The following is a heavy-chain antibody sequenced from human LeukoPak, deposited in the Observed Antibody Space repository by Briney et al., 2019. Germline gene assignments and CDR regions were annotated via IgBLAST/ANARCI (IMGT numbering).Heavy chain of an antibody. J-gene: IGHJ3*02. V-gene: IGHV1-69*05. Sequence: SVKFSCKAYGGTFSSYSISWVRQAPGQGPEWMGGTIPIFGTANYAQRSQGRVTITTDESTRTAYMELSSLRSEDTAVYYCARDIGGSDYGDSRDAFDIWGQGTMVIVSS. CDR2: TIPIFGTA. CDR1: GGTFSSYS. D-gene: IGHD4-17*01. CDR3: ARDIGGSDYGDSRDAFDI.